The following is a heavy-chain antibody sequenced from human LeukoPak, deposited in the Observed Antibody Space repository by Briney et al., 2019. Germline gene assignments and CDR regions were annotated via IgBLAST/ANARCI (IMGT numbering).Heavy chain of an antibody. D-gene: IGHD3-22*01. Sequence: SSGTLSLTCAVSGGSISSSNWWNWVRQPPGKGLEWIGEMYNGGSTNYNPSLKSRVTMSVDKSKDQFSLKLTSVTAADTAVYYCAGNTYYYDSSGYYYRDYWGQGTLVTVSS. J-gene: IGHJ4*02. CDR2: MYNGGST. V-gene: IGHV4-4*02. CDR3: AGNTYYYDSSGYYYRDY. CDR1: GGSISSSNW.